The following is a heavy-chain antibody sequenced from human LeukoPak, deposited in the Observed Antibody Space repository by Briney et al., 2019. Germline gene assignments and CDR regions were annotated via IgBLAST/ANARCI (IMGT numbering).Heavy chain of an antibody. CDR2: ISAYNGNT. CDR1: GYTFTSYG. CDR3: ARVSHYYDSSGPTDY. Sequence: GASVKVSCKASGYTFTSYGISWVRQAPGQGLEWMGWISAYNGNTNYAQKLQGRVTMTTDTSTSTAYMELRSLRSDDTAVYYCARVSHYYDSSGPTDYWGQGTLVTVSP. D-gene: IGHD3-22*01. J-gene: IGHJ4*02. V-gene: IGHV1-18*01.